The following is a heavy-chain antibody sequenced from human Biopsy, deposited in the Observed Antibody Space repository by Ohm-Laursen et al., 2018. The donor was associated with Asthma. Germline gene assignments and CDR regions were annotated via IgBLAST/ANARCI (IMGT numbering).Heavy chain of an antibody. Sequence: GSLRLSCAATGFTFGDYWMSWVRQVPGKGLEWVANIKHDGTEKNHVDSLKGRFTISRDNAKNSLYLQMNSLRAEDTAVYYCARFVHFWSPYHAEHYQLWGQGTLVTVPS. CDR1: GFTFGDYW. D-gene: IGHD3-3*02. CDR2: IKHDGTEK. J-gene: IGHJ1*01. CDR3: ARFVHFWSPYHAEHYQL. V-gene: IGHV3-7*01.